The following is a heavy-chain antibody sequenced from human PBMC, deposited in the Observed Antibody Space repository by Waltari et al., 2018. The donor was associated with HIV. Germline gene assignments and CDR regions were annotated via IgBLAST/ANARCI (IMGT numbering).Heavy chain of an antibody. J-gene: IGHJ6*02. CDR3: VREKKGIGVYYAMDV. CDR1: GYPFSTFA. CDR2: INAGNGNT. D-gene: IGHD3-22*01. V-gene: IGHV1-3*01. Sequence: QVQLVQSAAEVKKPGASVMVSCKASGYPFSTFAMHWVRQAAGQRLEWMGWINAGNGNTKYSQNFQDRVTITRDTSASTAYMELSSLRSEDTALYYCVREKKGIGVYYAMDVWGQGTAVTVSS.